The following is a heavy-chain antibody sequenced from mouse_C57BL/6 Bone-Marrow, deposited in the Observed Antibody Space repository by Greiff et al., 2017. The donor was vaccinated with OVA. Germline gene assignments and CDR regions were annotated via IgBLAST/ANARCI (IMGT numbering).Heavy chain of an antibody. J-gene: IGHJ4*01. CDR1: GYTFTDYE. Sequence: VQLKQSGAELVRPGASVTLSCKASGYTFTDYEMHWVKQTPVHGLEWIGAIDPETGGTAYNQKFQGKAILTADKSSSTAYMELRSLTSEDSAVYYCTRGYSNYYAMDYLGQGTSVTVSS. CDR3: TRGYSNYYAMDY. D-gene: IGHD2-5*01. V-gene: IGHV1-15*01. CDR2: IDPETGGT.